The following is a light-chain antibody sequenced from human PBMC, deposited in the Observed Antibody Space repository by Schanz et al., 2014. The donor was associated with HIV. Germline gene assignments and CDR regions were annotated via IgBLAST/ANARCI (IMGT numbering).Light chain of an antibody. Sequence: QSVLTQPPSVSGAPGQRVTISCTGSSSNIGAGYDVHWYQQLPGTAPKLLIYGNSNRPSGVPDRFSGSKSGTSASLAITGLQAEDEADYYCATWDITLNGPVFGGGTQLTVL. CDR2: GNS. CDR1: SSNIGAGYD. V-gene: IGLV1-40*01. CDR3: ATWDITLNGPV. J-gene: IGLJ2*01.